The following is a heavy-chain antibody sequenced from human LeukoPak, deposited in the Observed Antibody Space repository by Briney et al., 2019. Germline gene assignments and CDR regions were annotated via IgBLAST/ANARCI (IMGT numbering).Heavy chain of an antibody. V-gene: IGHV4-34*01. CDR2: INHSGST. CDR1: NGSLSGYY. Sequence: SETLSLTCAVYNGSLSGYYWSWIRQPPGKGLEWIGEINHSGSTNYNPSLKSRVTISVDTSKNQFSLKLSSVTAADTAVYYCARVAEYYFDYWGQGTLVTVSS. D-gene: IGHD2/OR15-2a*01. CDR3: ARVAEYYFDY. J-gene: IGHJ4*02.